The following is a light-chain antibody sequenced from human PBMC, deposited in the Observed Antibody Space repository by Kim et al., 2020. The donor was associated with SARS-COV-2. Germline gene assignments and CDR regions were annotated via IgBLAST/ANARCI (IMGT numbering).Light chain of an antibody. V-gene: IGLV4-60*03. CDR2: LEGSGSY. J-gene: IGLJ3*02. Sequence: SSVKLTGTLSSGHSSYIIAWHQQQPGKAPRSLMKLEGSGSYNKGSGVPDRFSGSSSGADRYLTISNLQSEDEADYYCETWDSNIRVFGGGTQLTVL. CDR1: SGHSSYI. CDR3: ETWDSNIRV.